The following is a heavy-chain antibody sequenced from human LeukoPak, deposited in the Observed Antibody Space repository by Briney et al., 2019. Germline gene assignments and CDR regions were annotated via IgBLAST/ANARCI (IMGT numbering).Heavy chain of an antibody. Sequence: GGSLRLPCAASGFTFSSYSMNCVRQAPGKGLEWVSSISGSSSYVYYAESVKGRFTIARDNAKNSLYLQMNSLRGEDTAVYYCARVGIVGATTGFDYWGQGTLVTVSS. CDR2: ISGSSSYV. CDR1: GFTFSSYS. CDR3: ARVGIVGATTGFDY. J-gene: IGHJ4*02. V-gene: IGHV3-21*01. D-gene: IGHD1-26*01.